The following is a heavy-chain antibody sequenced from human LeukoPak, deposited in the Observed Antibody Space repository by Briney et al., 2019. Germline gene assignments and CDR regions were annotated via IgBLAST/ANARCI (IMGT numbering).Heavy chain of an antibody. D-gene: IGHD5-24*01. CDR2: LYYSGGT. V-gene: IGHV4-39*01. CDR3: ARQGWPQFRNPFDY. CDR1: GVSISSSSFY. Sequence: PSETLSLTCTVSGVSISSSSFYWGWIRQPPGKGLEWIGSLYYSGGTYYNPSLKSRVTISVDTSKNRFSLKLSSVTAADTAVYYCARQGWPQFRNPFDYWGQGTLVTVSS. J-gene: IGHJ4*02.